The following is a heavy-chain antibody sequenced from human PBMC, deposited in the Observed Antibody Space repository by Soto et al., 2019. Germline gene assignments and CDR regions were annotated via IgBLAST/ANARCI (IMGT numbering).Heavy chain of an antibody. CDR1: GDSIGSGNKY. CDR3: AREKRGIAPYDY. CDR2: IFSSGTT. Sequence: PSETLSLTCTVSGDSIGSGNKYWSWIRQAPGKGLEWIGYIFSSGTTYYNPPLKSRVTISVDTSKNQFSLNLSSVTAADTAVYYCAREKRGIAPYDYWGQGTLVTVSS. V-gene: IGHV4-61*01. J-gene: IGHJ4*02. D-gene: IGHD6-13*01.